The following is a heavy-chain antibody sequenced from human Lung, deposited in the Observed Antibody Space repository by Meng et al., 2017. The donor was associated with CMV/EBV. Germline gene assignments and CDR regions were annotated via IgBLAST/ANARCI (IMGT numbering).Heavy chain of an antibody. J-gene: IGHJ1*01. Sequence: VQRQESGTGLVNLSETLSLPCTVSGGSISSYDWSWIRQPAGKGLEWIGRIYTSGSTNYNPSLKSRVTMSVDTSKNQFSLKLSSVTAADTAVYYCARGSRDEAFQHWGQGTLVTVSS. CDR2: IYTSGST. CDR1: GGSISSYD. V-gene: IGHV4-4*07. D-gene: IGHD5-24*01. CDR3: ARGSRDEAFQH.